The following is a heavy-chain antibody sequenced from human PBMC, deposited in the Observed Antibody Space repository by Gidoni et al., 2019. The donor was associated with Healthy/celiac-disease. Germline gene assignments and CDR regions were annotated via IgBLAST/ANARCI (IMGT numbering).Heavy chain of an antibody. V-gene: IGHV4-34*01. D-gene: IGHD3-10*01. CDR3: ASKVLYRGAFDI. CDR1: GGSFSGYY. J-gene: IGHJ3*02. CDR2: INHSGST. Sequence: QVQLQQWGAGLLKPSETLSLTCAVYGGSFSGYYWSGIRQPPGKGLEWIGEINHSGSTNYNPSLKSRVTISVDTSKNQFSLKLSSVTAADTAVYYCASKVLYRGAFDIWGQGTMVTVSS.